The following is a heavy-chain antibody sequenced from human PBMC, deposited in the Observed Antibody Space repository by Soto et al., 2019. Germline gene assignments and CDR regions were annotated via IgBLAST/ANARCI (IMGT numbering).Heavy chain of an antibody. D-gene: IGHD2-8*01. Sequence: SETLSLTCAVSGGSLSSSSWWSLVRQPPGKTLEWLGEIFYSGSTKYNPSLNSRVTISADQSKNDFSLRLSSVTAADTAVYYCVHHGGVPYYHDFWGQGMLVTVSS. V-gene: IGHV4-4*02. CDR1: GGSLSSSSW. CDR3: VHHGGVPYYHDF. CDR2: IFYSGST. J-gene: IGHJ4*02.